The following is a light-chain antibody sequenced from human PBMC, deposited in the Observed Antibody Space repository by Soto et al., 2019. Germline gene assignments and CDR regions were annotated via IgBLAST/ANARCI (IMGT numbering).Light chain of an antibody. CDR2: EVS. J-gene: IGLJ3*02. CDR3: SSYTSSSTLWV. Sequence: QSALTQPASVSGSPGQSITISCTGTSSDFGGYNYVSWYQQHPGKAPKLMIYEVSNRPSGVSNRFSGSKSGNTASLTISGLQAEDEADYYCSSYTSSSTLWVFGGGTQLTVL. CDR1: SSDFGGYNY. V-gene: IGLV2-14*01.